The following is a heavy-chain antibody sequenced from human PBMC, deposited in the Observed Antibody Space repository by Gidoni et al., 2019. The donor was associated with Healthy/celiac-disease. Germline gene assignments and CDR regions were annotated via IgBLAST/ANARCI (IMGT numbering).Heavy chain of an antibody. CDR2: INPSGGST. Sequence: QVQLVQSGAEVKKPGASVKVSCKASGYTFTSSYMHWVRQAPGQGREWMGIINPSGGSTSYAQKFQGRVTMTRDTSTSTVYMELSSLRSEDTAVYDCARAVDTAMMGFGYWGQGTLVTVSS. J-gene: IGHJ4*02. V-gene: IGHV1-46*01. CDR1: GYTFTSSY. D-gene: IGHD5-18*01. CDR3: ARAVDTAMMGFGY.